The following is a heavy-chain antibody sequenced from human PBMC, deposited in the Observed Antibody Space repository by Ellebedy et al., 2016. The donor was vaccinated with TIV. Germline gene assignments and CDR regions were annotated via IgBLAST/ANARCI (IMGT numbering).Heavy chain of an antibody. Sequence: GESLKISCAASGFTFSSYSMNWVRQAPGKGLEWVSSISSGSGYIYYADSVKGRFTISRDNAKNSLYLQMNSLRAEDTAVYYCARSYSSSLRTPYYYSGIDVWGQGTTVTVSS. J-gene: IGHJ6*02. D-gene: IGHD6-13*01. CDR3: ARSYSSSLRTPYYYSGIDV. CDR1: GFTFSSYS. V-gene: IGHV3-21*01. CDR2: ISSGSGYI.